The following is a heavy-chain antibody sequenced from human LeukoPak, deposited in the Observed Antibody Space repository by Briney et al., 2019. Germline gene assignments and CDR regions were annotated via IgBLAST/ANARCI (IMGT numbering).Heavy chain of an antibody. V-gene: IGHV4-38-2*02. CDR2: IYHTVST. Sequence: SEPLSLTCTVSGYSIDVGYYWGWIRQPPGKGLEWIGSIYHTVSTYYNPSLKSRVTLSLDTSKSHFTLRLNSVTAADTALYYCARHNIAENFFDPWGQGTLVTVSS. D-gene: IGHD1-1*01. J-gene: IGHJ5*02. CDR3: ARHNIAENFFDP. CDR1: GYSIDVGYY.